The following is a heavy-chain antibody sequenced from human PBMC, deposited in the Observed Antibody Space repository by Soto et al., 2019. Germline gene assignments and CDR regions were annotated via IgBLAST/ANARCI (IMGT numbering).Heavy chain of an antibody. CDR1: GFTFSSYA. CDR2: ISGSGGST. CDR3: AKGGGVVVVPFGY. D-gene: IGHD2-15*01. V-gene: IGHV3-23*01. Sequence: EVQLLESGGGLVQPGGSLRLSCAASGFTFSSYAMSWVRQAPGKGLEWVSAISGSGGSTYYADSVKGRFTISRDNSKNTLYLQMNSLRAEDTAVFYCAKGGGVVVVPFGYWGQGTLVTVSS. J-gene: IGHJ4*02.